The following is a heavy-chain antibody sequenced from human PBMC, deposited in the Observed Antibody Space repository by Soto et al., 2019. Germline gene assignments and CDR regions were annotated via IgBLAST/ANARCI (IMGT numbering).Heavy chain of an antibody. D-gene: IGHD3-16*02. CDR3: VRYSRSVGGSYRPDY. CDR1: GFTFSSYW. Sequence: GGSLRLSSAASGFTFSSYWMHWVRQVPEKGLVWVSRINSDGSITNYADAVKGRFTISRDNVKNTLYLQMNSLRAEDTAVYYCVRYSRSVGGSYRPDYWGKGTMVTVSS. V-gene: IGHV3-74*01. J-gene: IGHJ4*02. CDR2: INSDGSIT.